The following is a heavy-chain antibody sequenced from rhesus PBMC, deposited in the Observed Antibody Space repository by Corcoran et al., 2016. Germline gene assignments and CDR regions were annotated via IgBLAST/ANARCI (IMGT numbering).Heavy chain of an antibody. CDR1: GGSISSSY. CDR2: IYGSGSST. CDR3: AKVYSSGWYYFDY. D-gene: IGHD6-31*01. V-gene: IGHV4-169*01. J-gene: IGHJ4*01. Sequence: QLQLQESGPGLVKPSETLSVTCAVSGGSISSSYWSWIRQAPGKGLEWIGYIYGSGSSTNSNPSLKSRVTLSVDTSKNQLSLKLSSVTTADTAVYYCAKVYSSGWYYFDYWGQGVLVTVSS.